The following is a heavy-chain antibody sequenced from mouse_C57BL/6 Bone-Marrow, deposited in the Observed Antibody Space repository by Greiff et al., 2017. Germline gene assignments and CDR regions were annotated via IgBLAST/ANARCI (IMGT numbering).Heavy chain of an antibody. Sequence: QVQLQQPGAELVKPGASVKLSCKASGYTFTSYWMQWVKQRPGQGLEWIGEIDPSDSYTNYNQSFKGKATLTVDTSSRTAYMQLSSLTSEDSAVYFFGAVTFDYWGQGTTLTVSS. J-gene: IGHJ2*01. D-gene: IGHD2-12*01. CDR3: GAVTFDY. V-gene: IGHV1-50*01. CDR1: GYTFTSYW. CDR2: IDPSDSYT.